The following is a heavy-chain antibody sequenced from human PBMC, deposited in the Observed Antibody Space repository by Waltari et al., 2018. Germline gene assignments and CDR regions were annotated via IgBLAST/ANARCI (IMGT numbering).Heavy chain of an antibody. D-gene: IGHD6-19*01. V-gene: IGHV1-18*01. Sequence: VQLVQSGAEVKKPGASVKVSCKASVYTFSTYGITWVRPAHGPGLEWMGWISAHAGNTNSPQNLQGRLTLTTDTSTSTAYMELSSLTSDDTAVYYCATAVGGNMEFDSWGHGTLVTVSA. CDR1: VYTFSTYG. CDR3: ATAVGGNMEFDS. J-gene: IGHJ4*01. CDR2: ISAHAGNT.